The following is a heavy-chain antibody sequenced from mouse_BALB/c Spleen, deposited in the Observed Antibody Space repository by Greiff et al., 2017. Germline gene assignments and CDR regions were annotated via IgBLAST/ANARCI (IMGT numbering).Heavy chain of an antibody. J-gene: IGHJ3*01. CDR3: ARSGNYFAY. CDR2: INPSNGRT. D-gene: IGHD2-1*01. Sequence: VKLMESGAELVKPGASVKLSCKASGYTFTSYWMHWVKQRPGQGLEWIGEINPSNGRTNYNEKFKSKATLTVDKSSSTAYMQLSSLTSEDSAVYYCARSGNYFAYWGQGTLVTVSA. CDR1: GYTFTSYW. V-gene: IGHV1S81*02.